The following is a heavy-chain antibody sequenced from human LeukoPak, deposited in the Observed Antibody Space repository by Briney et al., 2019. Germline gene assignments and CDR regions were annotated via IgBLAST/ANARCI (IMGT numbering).Heavy chain of an antibody. D-gene: IGHD6-13*01. CDR3: ARGSGRQQLEQNY. Sequence: PGGSPRLSCVASGFTFSIYWMSWVRQAPGRGPEWLAIIKEDGSVIWDVESVRGRFTISRDNAKNSVYLEMNSLRAEDTAVYYCARGSGRQQLEQNYWGQGNLVTVSS. CDR2: IKEDGSVI. CDR1: GFTFSIYW. V-gene: IGHV3-7*01. J-gene: IGHJ4*02.